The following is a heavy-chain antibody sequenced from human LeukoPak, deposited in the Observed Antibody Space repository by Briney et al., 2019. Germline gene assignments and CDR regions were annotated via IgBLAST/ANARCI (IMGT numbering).Heavy chain of an antibody. D-gene: IGHD3-10*01. V-gene: IGHV3-23*01. CDR3: AKAGAGGYGSADRGYYYYGMDV. CDR1: GFTFSSYA. Sequence: PGGSLRLSCAASGFTFSSYAMSWVRRAPGKGLEWVSDISGSGASTYYADSVKGRFTISRDNSKNTLYLQMNSLRAEDTAVYYCAKAGAGGYGSADRGYYYYGMDVWGQGTTVTVSS. J-gene: IGHJ6*02. CDR2: ISGSGAST.